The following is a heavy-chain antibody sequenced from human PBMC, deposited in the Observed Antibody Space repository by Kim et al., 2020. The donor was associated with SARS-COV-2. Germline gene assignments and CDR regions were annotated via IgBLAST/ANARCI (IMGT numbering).Heavy chain of an antibody. V-gene: IGHV3-48*02. J-gene: IGHJ4*02. CDR3: ARNLYGATIFDY. Sequence: YYADSVKGRFTISRDNAKNSLYLRMNSLRDEDTAVYYCARNLYGATIFDYWGPGTLVTVSS. D-gene: IGHD4-17*01.